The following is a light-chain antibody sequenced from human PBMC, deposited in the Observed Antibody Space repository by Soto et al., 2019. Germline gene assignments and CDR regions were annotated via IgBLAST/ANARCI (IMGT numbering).Light chain of an antibody. CDR2: DAS. CDR1: QSVSNY. V-gene: IGKV3-11*01. J-gene: IGKJ4*01. CDR3: QQRSNWPSLT. Sequence: EIVLTQSPATLSLSPGERATLSCRASQSVSNYLAWYQQKPGQAPRLLIYDASNRATDIPARFSGSGSGTDFTLTISSLEPEDSAVYYCQQRSNWPSLTFGGGTKVDIK.